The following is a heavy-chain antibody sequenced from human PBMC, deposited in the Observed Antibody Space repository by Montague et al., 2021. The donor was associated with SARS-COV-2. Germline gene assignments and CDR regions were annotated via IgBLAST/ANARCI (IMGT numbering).Heavy chain of an antibody. CDR1: GYSISSGYY. Sequence: SETLSLTCTVSGYSISSGYYWGWIRQPAGKGLEWIGRIYTSGSTNYNPSLKGHVTISVDTSKNQFSLKLSSVTAADTAVYYCAGMGWLRRWFDPWGQGTLVTVSS. J-gene: IGHJ5*02. CDR3: AGMGWLRRWFDP. V-gene: IGHV4-38-2*02. CDR2: IYTSGST. D-gene: IGHD5-12*01.